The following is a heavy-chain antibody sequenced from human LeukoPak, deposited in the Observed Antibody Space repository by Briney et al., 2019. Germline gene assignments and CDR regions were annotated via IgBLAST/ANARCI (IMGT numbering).Heavy chain of an antibody. V-gene: IGHV5-51*01. CDR2: IYPDDCGT. Sequence: GESLQISCKGSGYSFTSYWIGWGRHMPRKGLEWMGIIYPDDCGTRYSPSFQGQVTITADKSISTAYLQRSSLKASDTAMYYCARQYYGAIDYWGQGTLVTVSS. D-gene: IGHD4-17*01. CDR1: GYSFTSYW. CDR3: ARQYYGAIDY. J-gene: IGHJ4*02.